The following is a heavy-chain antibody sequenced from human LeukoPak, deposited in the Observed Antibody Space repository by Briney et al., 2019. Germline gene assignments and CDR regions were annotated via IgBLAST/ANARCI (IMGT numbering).Heavy chain of an antibody. D-gene: IGHD3-3*01. J-gene: IGHJ4*02. CDR1: GFTFSSYA. CDR3: AKCPSGLLYPGY. V-gene: IGHV3-23*01. Sequence: GGSLRLSCAASGFTFSSYAMSWVRQAPGKGLEWVSAISGSGGSTYHADSVKGRFTISRDNSKNTLYLQMNSLRAEDTAVYYCAKCPSGLLYPGYWGQGTLVTVSS. CDR2: ISGSGGST.